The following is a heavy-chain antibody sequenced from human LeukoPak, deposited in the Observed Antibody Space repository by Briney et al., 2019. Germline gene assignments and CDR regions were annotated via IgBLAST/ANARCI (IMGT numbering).Heavy chain of an antibody. D-gene: IGHD2-2*01. Sequence: PSETLSLTCTVSGSISGYYWSWIRQPPGKGLEWIGYIYTSGSTNYNPSLESRVTISVDTSKNQFSLDLSSVTAADTAVYYCARHKCTSASCLTKNAFDIWGQGTMVTVSS. V-gene: IGHV4-4*09. CDR2: IYTSGST. CDR1: GSISGYY. J-gene: IGHJ3*02. CDR3: ARHKCTSASCLTKNAFDI.